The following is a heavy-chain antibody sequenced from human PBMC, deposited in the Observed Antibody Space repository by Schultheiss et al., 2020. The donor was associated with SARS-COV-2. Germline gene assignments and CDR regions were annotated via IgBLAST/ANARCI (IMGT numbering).Heavy chain of an antibody. J-gene: IGHJ4*02. D-gene: IGHD1-1*01. CDR1: GFTFSSYW. CDR2: ISYDGSNK. V-gene: IGHV3-30*07. CDR3: AKRSGLVTTGTSLGFDY. Sequence: GESLKISCAASGFTFSSYWMHWVRQAPGKGLEWVAVISYDGSNKYYADSVKGRFTISRDNSKNTVYLQVNSLRVEDTAIYYCAKRSGLVTTGTSLGFDYWGQGTLVTVSS.